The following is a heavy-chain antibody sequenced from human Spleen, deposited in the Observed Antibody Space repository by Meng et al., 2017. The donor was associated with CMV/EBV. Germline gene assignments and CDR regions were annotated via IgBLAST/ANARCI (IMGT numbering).Heavy chain of an antibody. CDR3: ARDVNDYYYYGLDV. J-gene: IGHJ6*02. D-gene: IGHD2-8*01. V-gene: IGHV3-74*01. CDR2: ISSDGSST. Sequence: GGSLRLSCAASGFMFSRYWMHWVRQAPGKGLVWVSHISSDGSSTNYADSVKGRFTVSRDNAKNSMYLEMNNLRGEDTAMYYCARDVNDYYYYGLDVWGQGTTVTVSS. CDR1: GFMFSRYW.